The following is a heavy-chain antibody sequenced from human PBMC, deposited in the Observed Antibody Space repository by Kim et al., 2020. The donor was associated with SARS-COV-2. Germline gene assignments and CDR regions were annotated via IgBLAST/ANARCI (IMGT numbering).Heavy chain of an antibody. V-gene: IGHV4-59*11. D-gene: IGHD3-3*01. Sequence: SETLSLTCTVSVGSIGSHYWSWIRQPPGKGLEWIGYIYYTGSTNYNPSLKSRVTISIDTSKNQFSLKLSSVTAADTAVYYCARLVREWVQLTTYRFDPGG. CDR1: VGSIGSHY. CDR3: ARLVREWVQLTTYRFDP. CDR2: IYYTGST. J-gene: IGHJ5*02.